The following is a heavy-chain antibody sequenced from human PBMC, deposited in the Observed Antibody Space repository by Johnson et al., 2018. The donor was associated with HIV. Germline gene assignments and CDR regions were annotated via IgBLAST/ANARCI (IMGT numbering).Heavy chain of an antibody. D-gene: IGHD7-27*01. V-gene: IGHV3-30*02. J-gene: IGHJ3*02. CDR3: AKDERQLGGWSHAFDI. Sequence: QVQLVESGGGLVQPGGSLRLSCAASGFTFSNYGMHWVRQAPGKGLEWVAFIRYDGSNEYYADSVKGQFTISRDNSKNTLYLQMNSLRGEDTAIYYCAKDERQLGGWSHAFDIWGHGTEVSVSS. CDR2: IRYDGSNE. CDR1: GFTFSNYG.